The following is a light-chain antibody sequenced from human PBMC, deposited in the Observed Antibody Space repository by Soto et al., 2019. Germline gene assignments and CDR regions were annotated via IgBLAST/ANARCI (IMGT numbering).Light chain of an antibody. Sequence: ELGMTQSPSTLSVSPGETASLSCRASQSAGNFLAWYQRKPGQAPRLLIYYISTRATGIPARFSGSGSGTEFTLALTRLQSEDSAVYYCQQHNQWPIPFGQGTRLEIK. CDR1: QSAGNF. V-gene: IGKV3D-15*01. CDR2: YIS. CDR3: QQHNQWPIP. J-gene: IGKJ5*01.